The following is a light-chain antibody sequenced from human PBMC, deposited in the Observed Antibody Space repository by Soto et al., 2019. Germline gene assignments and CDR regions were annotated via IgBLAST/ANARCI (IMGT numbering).Light chain of an antibody. V-gene: IGKV3-15*01. CDR1: QSVSSN. J-gene: IGKJ1*01. CDR3: HQYKRWPPWT. Sequence: EIVMTQSPATLSVSPGERATLSCRASQSVSSNLAWYQQKPGQAPRLLIYGASTRATGIPARFSGSGSGTEFTLTISSLQSEDFAVYYCHQYKRWPPWTFGQGNKVEIK. CDR2: GAS.